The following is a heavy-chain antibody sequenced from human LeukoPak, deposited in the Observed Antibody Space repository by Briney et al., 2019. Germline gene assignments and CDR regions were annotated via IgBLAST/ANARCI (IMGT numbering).Heavy chain of an antibody. Sequence: SETLSLTCTVSGGSISSYYWGWIRQPPGKALEWIGYIYYSGSTNYNPSLKSRVTISVDTSKNQFSLKLSSVTAADTAVYYCARVRGNYFPDYWGQGTLVTVSS. CDR1: GGSISSYY. D-gene: IGHD4-11*01. CDR3: ARVRGNYFPDY. CDR2: IYYSGST. V-gene: IGHV4-59*01. J-gene: IGHJ4*02.